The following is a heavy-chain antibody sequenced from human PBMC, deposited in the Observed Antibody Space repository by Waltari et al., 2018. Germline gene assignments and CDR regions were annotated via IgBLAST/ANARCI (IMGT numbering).Heavy chain of an antibody. J-gene: IGHJ6*02. CDR3: ARIPDDIAAAGTPYGMDV. CDR1: GGSISSSSYY. Sequence: QLQLQESGPGLVKPSETLSLTCTVSGGSISSSSYYWGWIRQPPGKGLEWIGSIYYSGSTSYNPALKSRVTISVDTSKNQFSLKLSAVTAADTAVYYCARIPDDIAAAGTPYGMDVWGQGTTVTVSS. D-gene: IGHD6-13*01. CDR2: IYYSGST. V-gene: IGHV4-39*01.